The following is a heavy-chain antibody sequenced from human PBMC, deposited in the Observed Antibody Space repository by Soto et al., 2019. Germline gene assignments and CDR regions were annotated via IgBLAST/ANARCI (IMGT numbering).Heavy chain of an antibody. CDR3: ARLITAAGTDY. CDR1: GFTFYNFA. CDR2: ISGSGVNT. Sequence: GGSLRLSCAAPGFTFYNFAMSWVRQAPGKGLEWVSSISGSGVNTYYADSVKGRLTISRDNSKNTLYLQTNSLRAEDTAVYYCARLITAAGTDYWGQGALVTVSS. J-gene: IGHJ4*02. D-gene: IGHD6-13*01. V-gene: IGHV3-23*01.